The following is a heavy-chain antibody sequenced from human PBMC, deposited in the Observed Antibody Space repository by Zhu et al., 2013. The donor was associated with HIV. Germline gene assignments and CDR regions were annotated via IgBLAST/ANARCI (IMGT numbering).Heavy chain of an antibody. CDR2: IYHSGGT. D-gene: IGHD6-19*01. V-gene: IGHV4-4*02. Sequence: QVQLQESGPGLVKPSGTLSLTCAVSGGSISSSNWWSWVRQPPGKGLEWIGEIYHSGGTNYNPSLKSRVTISVDKSKNQFSLKLSSVTAADTAVYYCARDPRYSSGWYIVMDAFDIWGQGTMVTVSS. CDR1: GGSISSSNW. J-gene: IGHJ3*02. CDR3: ARDPRYSSGWYIVMDAFDI.